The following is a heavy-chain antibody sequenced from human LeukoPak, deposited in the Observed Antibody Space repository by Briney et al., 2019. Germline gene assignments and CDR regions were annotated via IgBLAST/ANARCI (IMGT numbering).Heavy chain of an antibody. V-gene: IGHV3-23*01. CDR2: ISDNGGTT. D-gene: IGHD3-22*01. J-gene: IGHJ4*02. Sequence: GGSLRLSCAVSGITLSNYGMSWVRQAPGKGLEWVTGISDNGGTTKYADSVKGRSTLSRDNPKNTLYLQMNSLRAEDTAVYFCAKRGVVIRVILVGFHKEANYFDSWGQGALVTVSS. CDR3: AKRGVVIRVILVGFHKEANYFDS. CDR1: GITLSNYG.